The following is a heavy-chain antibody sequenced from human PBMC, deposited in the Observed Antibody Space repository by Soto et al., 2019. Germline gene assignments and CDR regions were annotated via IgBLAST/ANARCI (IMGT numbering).Heavy chain of an antibody. J-gene: IGHJ3*02. CDR1: GFTFSSYW. Sequence: LRLSCAASGFTFSSYWMSWVRQAPGKGLEWVANIKQDGSEKYYVDSVKGRFTISRDNAKNSLYLQMNSLRAEDTAVYYCARVAVAGHDAFDIWGQGTMVTVSS. CDR3: ARVAVAGHDAFDI. CDR2: IKQDGSEK. V-gene: IGHV3-7*01. D-gene: IGHD6-19*01.